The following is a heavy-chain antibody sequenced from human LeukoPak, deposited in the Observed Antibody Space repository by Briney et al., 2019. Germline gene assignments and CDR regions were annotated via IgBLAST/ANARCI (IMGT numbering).Heavy chain of an antibody. Sequence: GRSLRLSCVVSGFTFSRYAMSWVRQAPGKGLEWVSAIDGSGGNTSYADSVKGRFTISRDNSKNTLFLHMNSLRAEDTAVYFCAKDSSVPYGITNWGQGTLVTVS. CDR2: IDGSGGNT. D-gene: IGHD4-17*01. CDR3: AKDSSVPYGITN. CDR1: GFTFSRYA. V-gene: IGHV3-23*01. J-gene: IGHJ4*02.